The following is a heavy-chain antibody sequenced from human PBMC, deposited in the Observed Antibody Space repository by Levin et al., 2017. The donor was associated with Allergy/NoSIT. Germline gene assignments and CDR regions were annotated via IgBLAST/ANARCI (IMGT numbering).Heavy chain of an antibody. D-gene: IGHD6-13*01. J-gene: IGHJ4*02. CDR3: SKDVVFGTSSWSLDF. CDR1: GFSFRSFG. V-gene: IGHV3-30*18. CDR2: ISYDESDK. Sequence: GESLKISCAASGFSFRSFGMHWVRQAPGKGLEWVAVISYDESDKFYADSVKGRFTISRDNTKNTLYLQMNSLRSEDAAVYYCSKDVVFGTSSWSLDFWGQGTLVTVSS.